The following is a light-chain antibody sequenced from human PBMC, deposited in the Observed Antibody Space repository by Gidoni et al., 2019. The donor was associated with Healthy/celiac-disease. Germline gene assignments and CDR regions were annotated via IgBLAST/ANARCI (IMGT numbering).Light chain of an antibody. J-gene: IGLJ2*01. CDR2: QDS. CDR3: QAWDSSTHVV. CDR1: KLGDKY. Sequence: SYELTQPPSVSVSPGQTASITCSGDKLGDKYACWYQQKPGQSPVLVIYQDSKRPSGIPERFSGSNSGNTATLTISGTQAMDEADYYCQAWDSSTHVVFGGGXKLTVL. V-gene: IGLV3-1*01.